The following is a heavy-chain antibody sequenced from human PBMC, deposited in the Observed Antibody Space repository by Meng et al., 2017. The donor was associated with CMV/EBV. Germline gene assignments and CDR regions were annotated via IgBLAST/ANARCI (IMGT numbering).Heavy chain of an antibody. V-gene: IGHV4-34*01. CDR1: GGSFSGYY. J-gene: IGHJ4*02. CDR2: INHSGST. Sequence: GSLRLSCAVYGGSFSGYYWSWIRQPPGKGLEWIGGINHSGSTNYNPSLKSRVTISVDTSKNQFSLKLSSVTAADTAVYYCARGRLGYCSGGSCYTGRFFYFDYWGQGTLVTVSS. CDR3: ARGRLGYCSGGSCYTGRFFYFDY. D-gene: IGHD2-15*01.